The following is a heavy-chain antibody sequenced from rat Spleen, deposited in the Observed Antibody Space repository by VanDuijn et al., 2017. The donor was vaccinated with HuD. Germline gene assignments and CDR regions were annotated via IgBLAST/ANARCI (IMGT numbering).Heavy chain of an antibody. Sequence: EVQLQESGPGLVKPSQSLSLTCSVTGYSITSSYRWNWIWKFPGNKLEWMGYINSAGITNYNRSLKSRITITRETSKKQFFLQLNAVTTEDTATYYGASGAWYVMAAWGQGASVTCYS. D-gene: IGHD4-2*01. CDR3: ASGAWYVMAA. J-gene: IGHJ4*01. V-gene: IGHV3-3*01. CDR2: INSAGIT. CDR1: GYSITSSYR.